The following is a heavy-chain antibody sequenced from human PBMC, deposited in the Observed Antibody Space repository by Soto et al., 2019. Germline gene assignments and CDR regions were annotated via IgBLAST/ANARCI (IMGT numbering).Heavy chain of an antibody. D-gene: IGHD3-10*01. Sequence: QVQLLQSGAEVKKPGASVKVSCKASGYTFTSYGISWVRQAPGQGLEWMGWINVYNGNTNYAQKLQGRVTMTTDTSTSTPYLDLRSLRSEDTAVYFCARDTSRGEYDYWGQGTLVTGSS. CDR2: INVYNGNT. CDR3: ARDTSRGEYDY. J-gene: IGHJ4*02. CDR1: GYTFTSYG. V-gene: IGHV1-18*01.